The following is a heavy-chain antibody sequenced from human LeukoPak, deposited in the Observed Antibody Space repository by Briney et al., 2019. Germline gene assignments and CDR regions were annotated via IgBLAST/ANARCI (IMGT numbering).Heavy chain of an antibody. J-gene: IGHJ3*02. CDR2: ISAYNGNT. Sequence: GASVKVSCKASGYTFTSYGISWVRQAPGQGLEWMGWISAYNGNTNYAQKLQGRVTMTTDTSPSTAYMELRSLRSDDTAVYYCARAGERDYYDSSGYRWGAFDIWGQGTMVTVSS. D-gene: IGHD3-22*01. CDR3: ARAGERDYYDSSGYRWGAFDI. V-gene: IGHV1-18*01. CDR1: GYTFTSYG.